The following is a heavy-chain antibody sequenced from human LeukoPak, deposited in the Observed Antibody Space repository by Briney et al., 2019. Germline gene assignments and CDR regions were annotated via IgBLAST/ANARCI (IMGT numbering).Heavy chain of an antibody. CDR2: ISAYNGKT. D-gene: IGHD6-25*01. CDR3: ATSGLPAFDY. CDR1: GYTFTSYG. Sequence: ASVKVSCKASGYTFTSYGISWVRQAPGQGGEGRGWISAYNGKTNYAQKLQGRVIMTTDTSTSTAYMELRSLRSDDPAVYYCATSGLPAFDYWGQGTLVTVSS. J-gene: IGHJ4*02. V-gene: IGHV1-18*01.